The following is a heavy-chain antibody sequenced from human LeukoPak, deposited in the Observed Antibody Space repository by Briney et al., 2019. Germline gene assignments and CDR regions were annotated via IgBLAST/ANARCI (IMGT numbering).Heavy chain of an antibody. CDR3: ARCQPYSSSWYGLKYYFDY. J-gene: IGHJ4*02. CDR2: ISAYNGNT. D-gene: IGHD6-13*01. V-gene: IGHV1-18*01. Sequence: ASVKVSCKASGGTFSSYAISWVRQAPGQGLEWMGWISAYNGNTNYAQKLQGRVTVTTDTSTSTAYMELRSLRSDDTAVYYCARCQPYSSSWYGLKYYFDYWGQGTLVTVSS. CDR1: GGTFSSYA.